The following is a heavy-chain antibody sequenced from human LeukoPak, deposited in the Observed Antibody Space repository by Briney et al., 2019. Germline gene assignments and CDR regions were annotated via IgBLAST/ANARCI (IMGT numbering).Heavy chain of an antibody. J-gene: IGHJ1*01. CDR1: GYTLTELS. D-gene: IGHD2-21*02. Sequence: ASVRVSCKVSGYTLTELSMHWVRQAPGKGLEWMGGFDPEDGETIYAQKFQGRVTMTEDTSTDTAYMELSSLRSEGTAVYYCATPPRYCGGDCPRYFQHWGQGTLVTVSS. CDR3: ATPPRYCGGDCPRYFQH. V-gene: IGHV1-24*01. CDR2: FDPEDGET.